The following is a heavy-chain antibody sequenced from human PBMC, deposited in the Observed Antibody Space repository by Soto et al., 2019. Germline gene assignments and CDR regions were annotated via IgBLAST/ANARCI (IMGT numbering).Heavy chain of an antibody. CDR1: SGPISSSNW. CDR3: ARVSIPIYYYYYMDV. J-gene: IGHJ6*03. CDR2: IYHSGST. V-gene: IGHV4-4*02. Sequence: QVQLQESGPGLVKPSGTLSLTCAVSSGPISSSNWWGWVRQPPGKGAEWIGEIYHSGSTNYNPSLKSRVTIPVDKSKNQFSLKLSSVTAADTAVYYCARVSIPIYYYYYMDVWGKGTTVTVSS.